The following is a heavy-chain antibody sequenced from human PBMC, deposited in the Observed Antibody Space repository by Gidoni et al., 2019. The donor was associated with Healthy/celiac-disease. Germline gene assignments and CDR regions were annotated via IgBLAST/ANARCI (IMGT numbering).Heavy chain of an antibody. CDR1: GGSFSGYY. Sequence: QVQLQQWGAGLLQPSETLSLTGAVYGGSFSGYYWSWIRQPPGKGLEWIGEINPSGSTNYNPSLKSRVTISVDTSKNQFSLKLSSVTAADTAVYYCARAGYFGAGNDYWGQGTLVTVSS. D-gene: IGHD3-16*01. CDR2: INPSGST. J-gene: IGHJ4*02. V-gene: IGHV4-34*01. CDR3: ARAGYFGAGNDY.